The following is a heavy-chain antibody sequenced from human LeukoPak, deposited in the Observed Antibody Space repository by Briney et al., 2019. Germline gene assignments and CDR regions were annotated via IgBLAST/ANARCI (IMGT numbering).Heavy chain of an antibody. CDR2: IILIFGTA. Sequence: ASVKVSCKASGGTFSSYAISWVRQAPGQGLEWMGGIILIFGTANYAQKFQGRVTITADESTSTAYMELSSLRSEDTAVYYCARRYGDLPFDYWGQGTLVTVSS. CDR1: GGTFSSYA. CDR3: ARRYGDLPFDY. D-gene: IGHD4-17*01. J-gene: IGHJ4*02. V-gene: IGHV1-69*13.